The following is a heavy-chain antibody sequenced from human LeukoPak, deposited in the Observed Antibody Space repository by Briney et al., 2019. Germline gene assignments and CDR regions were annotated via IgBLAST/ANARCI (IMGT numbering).Heavy chain of an antibody. D-gene: IGHD1-26*01. Sequence: SETLSLTCTVSGGSISSSTYYWGWIRQPPGKGLEWIGSIYYSGSTSYNPSLKSRVTISVDTSKNQFSLKLDSVPAADTAVSYCARNASASGTSYFDYWGQGTLVTVSS. CDR1: GGSISSSTYY. J-gene: IGHJ4*02. V-gene: IGHV4-39*01. CDR2: IYYSGST. CDR3: ARNASASGTSYFDY.